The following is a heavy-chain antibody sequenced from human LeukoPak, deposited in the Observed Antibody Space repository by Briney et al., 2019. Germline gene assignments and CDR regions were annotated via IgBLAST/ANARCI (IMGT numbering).Heavy chain of an antibody. D-gene: IGHD3-16*01. V-gene: IGHV4-39*01. J-gene: IGHJ4*02. Sequence: SETLSLTCTVSGGSLSSDAYYWGWIRQPPKKGLEWIGTIYHSESTYLNPSLRSRLTISVDTSKNQFSLNLSSVTAADTAVYYCARLDGAWGYFDYWGQGTLVTVSS. CDR1: GGSLSSDAYY. CDR3: ARLDGAWGYFDY. CDR2: IYHSEST.